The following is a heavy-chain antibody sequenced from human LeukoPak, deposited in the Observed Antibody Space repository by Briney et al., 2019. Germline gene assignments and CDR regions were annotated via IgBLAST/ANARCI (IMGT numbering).Heavy chain of an antibody. J-gene: IGHJ3*01. Sequence: SETLSLTCAVSGGSISGHYWSWIRQPPGKGLEWIGYIYYSGKTYYGSSLRSRVTISVDTSKNHFSLKLTSMTAADTAVYYCARLLDNDSSGYPDTFDVWGQGTMVTVSS. CDR1: GGSISGHY. V-gene: IGHV4-59*11. CDR2: IYYSGKT. CDR3: ARLLDNDSSGYPDTFDV. D-gene: IGHD3-22*01.